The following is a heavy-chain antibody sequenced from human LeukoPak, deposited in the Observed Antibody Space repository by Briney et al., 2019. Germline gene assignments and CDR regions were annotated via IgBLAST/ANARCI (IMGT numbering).Heavy chain of an antibody. Sequence: GGSLRLSCAASGFTSSNYEMSWVRHAPGKGLVWVARINTNGSPTQYADSVTGRFTISRDNAKTTLYLQMNSLRDEDTAVYYCAGDLISGSGSLGYWGQGALVTVSS. V-gene: IGHV3-74*01. J-gene: IGHJ4*02. CDR3: AGDLISGSGSLGY. D-gene: IGHD3-10*01. CDR2: INTNGSPT. CDR1: GFTSSNYE.